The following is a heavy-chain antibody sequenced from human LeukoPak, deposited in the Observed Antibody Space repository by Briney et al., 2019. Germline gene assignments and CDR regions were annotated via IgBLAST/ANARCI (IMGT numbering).Heavy chain of an antibody. CDR1: GFTFTSSA. D-gene: IGHD3-22*01. V-gene: IGHV1-58*01. CDR2: IVVGSGNT. Sequence: TSVKVSCKASGFTFTSSAVQWVRQARGQRLEWIGWIVVGSGNTNYAQKFQERVTITRDMSTSLVYMELSSLRSGDTAVYYCAAEAAYYYDSRDAFDVWGQGTMVTVSS. J-gene: IGHJ3*01. CDR3: AAEAAYYYDSRDAFDV.